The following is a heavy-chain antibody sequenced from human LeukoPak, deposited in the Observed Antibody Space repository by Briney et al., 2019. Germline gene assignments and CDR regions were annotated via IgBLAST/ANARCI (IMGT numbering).Heavy chain of an antibody. CDR1: GYSISSGYY. V-gene: IGHV4-38-2*01. J-gene: IGHJ4*02. D-gene: IGHD2-15*01. CDR3: ARAGSGSRDYFDY. Sequence: SETLSLTCAVSGYSISSGYYWGWIRQPPGKGLEWIGSIYHSGSSYYNPSLKSRGSFPVDTSKNHFSLKLTSVTAVDTAVYYCARAGSGSRDYFDYWGQGTLVTVSS. CDR2: IYHSGSS.